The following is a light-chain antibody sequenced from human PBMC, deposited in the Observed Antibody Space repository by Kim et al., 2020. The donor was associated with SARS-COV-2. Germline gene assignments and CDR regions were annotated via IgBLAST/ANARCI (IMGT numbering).Light chain of an antibody. CDR2: DVS. CDR3: QQRYYWPFT. CDR1: QSVSNY. V-gene: IGKV3-11*01. Sequence: WAPGERATLSRRASQSVSNYLAWYQQRPGQAPRLLIYDVSNRATGIPARFSGSGSGTDFTLTISSLEPEDFAVYFCQQRYYWPFTFGPGTKVDIK. J-gene: IGKJ3*01.